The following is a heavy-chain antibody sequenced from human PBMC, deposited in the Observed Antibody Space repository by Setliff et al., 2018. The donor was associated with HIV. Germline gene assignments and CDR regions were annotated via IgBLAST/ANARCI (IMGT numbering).Heavy chain of an antibody. J-gene: IGHJ5*02. Sequence: ASVKVSCKASGYTVTTYGISWVRQAPGQGLEWMGWFNTETRNPMYAQAFKGRLVFSLDTSVSTAYLQINSLKAEDTAMYYCARGGTSSNWFGPWGQGTLVTVSS. CDR3: ARGGTSSNWFGP. D-gene: IGHD2-2*01. CDR1: GYTVTTYG. V-gene: IGHV7-4-1*02. CDR2: FNTETRNP.